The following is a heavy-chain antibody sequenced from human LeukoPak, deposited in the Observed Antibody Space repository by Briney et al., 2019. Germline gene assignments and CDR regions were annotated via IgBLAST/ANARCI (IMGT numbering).Heavy chain of an antibody. CDR2: IYIGDST. Sequence: PGGSLRLSCAASGFTVSSNYMTWVRQAPGKGLEWVSHIYIGDSTFYADSVKGRFTISRDSSKNTLYLQMNSLRGEDTAVYYCARVTDGDYPDYWGQGTLVTVSS. D-gene: IGHD4-17*01. V-gene: IGHV3-66*01. J-gene: IGHJ4*02. CDR3: ARVTDGDYPDY. CDR1: GFTVSSNY.